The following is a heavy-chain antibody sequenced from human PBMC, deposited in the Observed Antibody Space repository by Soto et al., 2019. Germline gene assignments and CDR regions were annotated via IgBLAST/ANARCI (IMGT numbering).Heavy chain of an antibody. D-gene: IGHD3-16*01. CDR1: GFTLSSYW. J-gene: IGHJ6*02. Sequence: PGGSLRLSCAASGFTLSSYWMSWVRQAPGKGLEWVANIKQDGSEKYYVDSVKGRFTISRDNAKNSLYLQMNSLRAEDTAVYYCARDDKGDYYYGMDVWGQGTTVTVSS. CDR3: ARDDKGDYYYGMDV. V-gene: IGHV3-7*03. CDR2: IKQDGSEK.